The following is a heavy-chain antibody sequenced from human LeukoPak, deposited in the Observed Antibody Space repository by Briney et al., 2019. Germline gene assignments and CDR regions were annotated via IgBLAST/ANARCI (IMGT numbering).Heavy chain of an antibody. J-gene: IGHJ5*02. CDR1: GFTFSSYA. Sequence: GGSLRLSCAASGFTFSSYAMHWVRQAPGKGLEWVAVISYDGSNKYYADSVKGRFTISRDNSKNTLYLQMNSLRAEDTAVYYCARSRGGSAGGDWFDPWGQGTLVTVSS. CDR2: ISYDGSNK. V-gene: IGHV3-30-3*01. D-gene: IGHD2-15*01. CDR3: ARSRGGSAGGDWFDP.